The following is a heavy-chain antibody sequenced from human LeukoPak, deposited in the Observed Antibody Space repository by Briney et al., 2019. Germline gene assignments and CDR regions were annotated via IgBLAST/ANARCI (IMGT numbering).Heavy chain of an antibody. D-gene: IGHD3-10*01. CDR2: IYYSGST. J-gene: IGHJ6*02. CDR3: ARCTNMVSAYYYGMDV. V-gene: IGHV4-59*08. Sequence: SETLSLTCTVSDGSISSYYWSLIRQPPGKGLEWIGYIYYSGSTNYNPSLKSRVTISVDTSKNQFSLKLSSVTAADTAVYYCARCTNMVSAYYYGMDVWGQGTTVTVSS. CDR1: DGSISSYY.